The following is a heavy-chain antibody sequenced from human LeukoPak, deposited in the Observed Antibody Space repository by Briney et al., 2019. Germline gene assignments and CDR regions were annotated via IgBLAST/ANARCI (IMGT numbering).Heavy chain of an antibody. CDR3: TRHAALGPFDA. CDR2: IYYSGST. J-gene: IGHJ4*02. Sequence: SDSLSLTCTVSGRSISSSSYYWARIRQPPGKGLEWIGSIYYSGSTYYNPSLTSGFTTSVHTSKNQSSLKRSSGPGADTAVYYCTRHAALGPFDAWGQGNLVTVSS. D-gene: IGHD7-27*01. V-gene: IGHV4-39*01. CDR1: GRSISSSSYY.